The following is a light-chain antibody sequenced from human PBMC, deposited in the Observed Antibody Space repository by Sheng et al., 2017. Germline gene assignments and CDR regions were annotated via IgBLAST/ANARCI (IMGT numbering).Light chain of an antibody. J-gene: IGKJ2*01. CDR1: QSLLQSNGYSY. CDR2: LGS. Sequence: DIVMTQSPLSLPVTPGEPASVSCRSSQSLLQSNGYSYLDWYLQKPGQSPQLLIYLGSNRASGVPDRFSGSGSGTDFTLKISRVEAEDVGVYYCMQAVQTPYTFGQGPKLEIK. CDR3: MQAVQTPYT. V-gene: IGKV2-28*01.